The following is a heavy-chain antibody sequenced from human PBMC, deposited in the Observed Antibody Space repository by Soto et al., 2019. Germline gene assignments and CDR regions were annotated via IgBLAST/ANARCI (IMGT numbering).Heavy chain of an antibody. CDR1: GYSISSSNW. V-gene: IGHV4-28*01. J-gene: IGHJ2*01. CDR3: ARTPEYYYDSSGPGGWYFDL. CDR2: IYYSGST. D-gene: IGHD3-22*01. Sequence: QVQLQESGPGLVKPSDTLSLTCAVSGYSISSSNWRGWIRQPPGKGLEWIGYIYYSGSTYYNPSLKSRVTMSVDTSKNQFSLKLSSVTAVDTAVYYCARTPEYYYDSSGPGGWYFDLWGRGTLVTVSS.